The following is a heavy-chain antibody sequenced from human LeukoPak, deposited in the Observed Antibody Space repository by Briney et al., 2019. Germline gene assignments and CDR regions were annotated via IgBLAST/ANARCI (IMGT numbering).Heavy chain of an antibody. CDR2: IIPIFGTA. Sequence: ASVKVSCKASGGTFSSYAISWVRQAPGQGLEWMGGIIPIFGTANYAQKFQGRVTITADKSTSTAYMELSSLRSEDTAVYYCAGGSDYYDVFVTNYYYYMDVWGKGTTVTVSS. CDR1: GGTFSSYA. D-gene: IGHD3-22*01. CDR3: AGGSDYYDVFVTNYYYYMDV. V-gene: IGHV1-69*06. J-gene: IGHJ6*03.